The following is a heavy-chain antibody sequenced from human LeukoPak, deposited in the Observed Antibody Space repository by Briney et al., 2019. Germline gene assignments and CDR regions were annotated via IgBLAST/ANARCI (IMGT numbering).Heavy chain of an antibody. CDR1: GYTFTSYG. CDR3: ARDRLLWFGEPDAFDI. D-gene: IGHD3-10*01. V-gene: IGHV1-18*01. J-gene: IGHJ3*02. Sequence: GASVKVSCKASGYTFTSYGISWVRQAPGQGLEWMGWISAYNGNTNYAQKLQGRVTMTTDTSTSTAYMELRSLRSDDTAAYYCARDRLLWFGEPDAFDIWGQGTMVTVSS. CDR2: ISAYNGNT.